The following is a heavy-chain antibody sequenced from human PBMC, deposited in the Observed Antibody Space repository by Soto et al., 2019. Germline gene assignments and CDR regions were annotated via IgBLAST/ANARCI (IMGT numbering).Heavy chain of an antibody. J-gene: IGHJ4*02. V-gene: IGHV4-39*01. Sequence: QLQLQELGPGLLKPSETLSLTCTVSGGSISTGAYYWGWIRQPPGKGLEWIGSIYYSGSTYYNPSLKSRVTISVDTSKNHFSLKLSSVTAADTAVYYCARREYDNSGHYYYFDYWGQGTLVTVSS. D-gene: IGHD3-22*01. CDR1: GGSISTGAYY. CDR3: ARREYDNSGHYYYFDY. CDR2: IYYSGST.